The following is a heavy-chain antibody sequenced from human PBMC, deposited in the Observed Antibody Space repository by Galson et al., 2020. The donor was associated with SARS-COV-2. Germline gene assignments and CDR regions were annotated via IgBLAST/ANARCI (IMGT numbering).Heavy chain of an antibody. D-gene: IGHD3-10*01. Sequence: GGSLRLSCAASGFTFDDYTMHWVRQAPGKGLEWVSLISWDGGSTYYADSVKGRFTISRDNSKNSLYLQMNSLRTEDTALYYCARTMVRGVILNYYFDYWGQGTLVTVSS. CDR2: ISWDGGST. J-gene: IGHJ4*02. CDR3: ARTMVRGVILNYYFDY. V-gene: IGHV3-43*01. CDR1: GFTFDDYT.